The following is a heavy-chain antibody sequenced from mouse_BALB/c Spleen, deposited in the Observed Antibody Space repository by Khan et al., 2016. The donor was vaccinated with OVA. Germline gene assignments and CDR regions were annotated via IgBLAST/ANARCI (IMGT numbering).Heavy chain of an antibody. V-gene: IGHV1-61*01. D-gene: IGHD2-2*01. J-gene: IGHJ3*01. CDR3: ARREKYGYDPAWFTY. CDR1: GYTFTSYW. CDR2: IDPSDSET. Sequence: QVQLQQPGAELVRPGASVKLSCKASGYTFTSYWMNWVKQRPGHGLEWIGRIDPSDSETHYNQIFKDKATLTVDTSSTTAYMQLSSLPSEDSAVYYCARREKYGYDPAWFTYWGQGTLVTVSA.